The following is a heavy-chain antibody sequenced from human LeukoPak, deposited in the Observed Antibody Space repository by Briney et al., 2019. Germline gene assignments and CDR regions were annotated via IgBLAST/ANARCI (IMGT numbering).Heavy chain of an antibody. CDR2: IYPGDSGT. V-gene: IGHV5-51*01. CDR1: GYSFTSYW. CDR3: ARDNLRDGGFCDI. Sequence: GESLKISCKGSGYSFTSYWIGWVRQMPGKGLEWMGIIYPGDSGTRYSPSFQGQVTISADKSISTAYLQWSSLKASDTAMYYCARDNLRDGGFCDIWGQGTMVTVSS. J-gene: IGHJ3*02. D-gene: IGHD3-3*01.